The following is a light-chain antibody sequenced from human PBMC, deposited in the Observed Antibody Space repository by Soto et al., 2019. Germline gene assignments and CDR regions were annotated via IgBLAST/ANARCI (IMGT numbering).Light chain of an antibody. V-gene: IGKV3-15*01. J-gene: IGKJ1*01. CDR2: GAS. Sequence: DTGMTQSPATLSVSPGERATLPCRASQSISSNLAWYQQKPGQAPRLLIYGASTRATGIPARFTGSGSGTEFTLTISSLQSEDFAVYYCQQYNNWPRQTFGQGTKVDIK. CDR1: QSISSN. CDR3: QQYNNWPRQT.